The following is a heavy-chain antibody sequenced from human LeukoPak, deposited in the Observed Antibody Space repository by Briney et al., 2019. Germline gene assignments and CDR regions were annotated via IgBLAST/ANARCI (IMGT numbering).Heavy chain of an antibody. CDR3: ARGVVPGYFDY. Sequence: PGGSLRLSCAAPGFTFDNYWMSWVRQAPGKGLEWVANIKQDGSEKHYVDSVKGRFTISRDNAKNSLYLQMNSLRAEDTAVYYCARGVVPGYFDYWGQGTLVTVSS. CDR2: IKQDGSEK. CDR1: GFTFDNYW. J-gene: IGHJ4*02. V-gene: IGHV3-7*05. D-gene: IGHD2-8*01.